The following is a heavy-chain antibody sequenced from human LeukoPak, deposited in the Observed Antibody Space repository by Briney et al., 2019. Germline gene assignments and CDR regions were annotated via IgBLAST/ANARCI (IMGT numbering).Heavy chain of an antibody. Sequence: PSETLSLTCTVSGGSISSSSYYWGWIRQPPGKGLEWIGSIYYSGSTYYNPSLKSRVTISVDTSKNQFSLKLSSVTAADTAVYYCARHALYYDFWSGYPGRSPYYFDYWGQGTLVTVSS. V-gene: IGHV4-39*01. J-gene: IGHJ4*02. CDR3: ARHALYYDFWSGYPGRSPYYFDY. CDR2: IYYSGST. CDR1: GGSISSSSYY. D-gene: IGHD3-3*01.